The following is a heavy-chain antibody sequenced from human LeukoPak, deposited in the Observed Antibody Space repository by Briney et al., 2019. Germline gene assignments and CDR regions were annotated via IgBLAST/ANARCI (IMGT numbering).Heavy chain of an antibody. CDR2: INHSGST. CDR1: GGSFSGYY. J-gene: IGHJ4*02. V-gene: IGHV4-34*01. D-gene: IGHD3-22*01. Sequence: SETLSLTCAVYGGSFSGYYWSWIRQPPGKGLEWIGEINHSGSTNYNPSLKSRVTISVDTSKNQFSLKLSSVTAADTAVYYCARDDRSAAPEGYYYDYWGQGTLVTVSS. CDR3: ARDDRSAAPEGYYYDY.